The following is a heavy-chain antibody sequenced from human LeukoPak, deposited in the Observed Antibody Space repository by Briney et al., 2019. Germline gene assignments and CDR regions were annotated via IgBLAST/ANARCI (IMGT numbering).Heavy chain of an antibody. Sequence: SQTLSLTCTVSGDFMSSGGYSWSWIRQPPGKGLEWIGYIYHSGSTYYNPSLKSRVTISVDRSKNQFSLELSSVTAADTAVYYCARGGSGSITMVRGVLDWFDPWGQGTLVTVSS. D-gene: IGHD3-10*01. CDR1: GDFMSSGGYS. CDR2: IYHSGST. CDR3: ARGGSGSITMVRGVLDWFDP. J-gene: IGHJ5*02. V-gene: IGHV4-30-2*01.